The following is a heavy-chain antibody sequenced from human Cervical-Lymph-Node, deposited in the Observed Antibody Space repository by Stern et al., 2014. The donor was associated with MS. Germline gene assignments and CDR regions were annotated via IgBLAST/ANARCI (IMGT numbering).Heavy chain of an antibody. CDR2: IWHDGSIK. J-gene: IGHJ6*02. Sequence: VQLVESGGGVVQPGGSLRLSCAASGFTFSSYGMNWVRQAPGKGLEWVTIIWHDGSIKHDGDAVKGRFTMSKDNDRNKLFLEMDSLRAENTAVYYCARGGLWGAYAPMDVWGQGTTVTVSS. CDR3: ARGGLWGAYAPMDV. D-gene: IGHD3-16*01. V-gene: IGHV3-33*01. CDR1: GFTFSSYG.